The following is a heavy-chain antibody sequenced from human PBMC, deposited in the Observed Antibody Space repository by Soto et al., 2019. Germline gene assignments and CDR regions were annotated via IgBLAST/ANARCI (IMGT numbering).Heavy chain of an antibody. D-gene: IGHD6-13*01. V-gene: IGHV4-61*01. CDR1: GGSVSSGSYY. Sequence: SETLSLTCTVSGGSVSSGSYYWSWIRQPPGKGLEWIGYIYYSGSTNYNPSLKSRVTIPVDTFKNQFSLKLSSVTAADTAVYYCARSIAAAGTALMDVWGQGTTVTVSS. CDR3: ARSIAAAGTALMDV. J-gene: IGHJ6*02. CDR2: IYYSGST.